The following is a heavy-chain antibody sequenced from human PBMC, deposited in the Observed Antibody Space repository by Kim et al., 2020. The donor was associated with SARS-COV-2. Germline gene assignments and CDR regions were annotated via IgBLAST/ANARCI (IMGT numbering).Heavy chain of an antibody. CDR1: GFTFSKYW. CDR3: ARDLSGSDDL. V-gene: IGHV3-74*01. J-gene: IGHJ5*02. D-gene: IGHD5-12*01. CDR2: SNEDGSIT. Sequence: GGSLRLSCAASGFTFSKYWMHWVRQVPGEGLVWVSRSNEDGSITNYADSVRGRFTISRDNARSNLYLQMNSLGAEDTALYYCARDLSGSDDLWGQGTLVT.